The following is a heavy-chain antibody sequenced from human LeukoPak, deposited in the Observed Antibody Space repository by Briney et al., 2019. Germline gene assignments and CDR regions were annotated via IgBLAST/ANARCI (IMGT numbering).Heavy chain of an antibody. V-gene: IGHV3-11*04. Sequence: GGSLRLSCEASGFNFSDYYMSWIRQAPGKGLEWLSYISTSSNTIYYAESVKGRFTISRDNAKNSLYLQMNSLRAEDTAVYYCAREGQWRSFDIWGQGTMVTVSS. CDR3: AREGQWRSFDI. CDR2: ISTSSNTI. J-gene: IGHJ3*02. D-gene: IGHD6-19*01. CDR1: GFNFSDYY.